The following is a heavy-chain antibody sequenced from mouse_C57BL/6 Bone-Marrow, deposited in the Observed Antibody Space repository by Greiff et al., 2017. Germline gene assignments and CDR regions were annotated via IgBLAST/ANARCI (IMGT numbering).Heavy chain of an antibody. V-gene: IGHV2-2*01. CDR3: ASYSNYGAD. D-gene: IGHD2-5*01. J-gene: IGHJ3*01. CDR2: IWSGGST. CDR1: GFSLTSYG. Sequence: VQVVESGPGLVQPSQSLSITCTVSGFSLTSYGVHWVRQSPGKGLEWLGVIWSGGSTDYNAAFISKLSISKDNSKSQVFFKMNSLQADDTAIYYCASYSNYGADWGQGTLVTVSA.